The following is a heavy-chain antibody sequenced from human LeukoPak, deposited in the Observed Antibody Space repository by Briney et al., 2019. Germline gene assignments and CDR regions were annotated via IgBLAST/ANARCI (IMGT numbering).Heavy chain of an antibody. D-gene: IGHD6-25*01. CDR1: GGSISSYY. V-gene: IGHV4-59*01. J-gene: IGHJ2*01. CDR3: ARGKSYWYFDL. CDR2: IYYSGNT. Sequence: SGTLSLTCTVSGGSISSYYWSWIRQPPGKGLEWIGYIYYSGNTNYKPSLKSRVTISVDTSKNQLSLKLSSVTAADTAVYYCARGKSYWYFDLWGRGTLVTVSS.